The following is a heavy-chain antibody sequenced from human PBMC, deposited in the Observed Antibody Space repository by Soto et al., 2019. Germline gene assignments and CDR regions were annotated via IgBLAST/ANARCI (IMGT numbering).Heavy chain of an antibody. V-gene: IGHV3-30*18. Sequence: QVQLVESGGGVVQPGRSLRLSCAASGFTFSSYGMHWVRQAPGKGLEWVAVISYDGSNKYYADSVKGRFTISRDNSKNTLYLQMNSLRAEDTAVYYCAKDSGYDIEVVTAMTFDYWGQGTLVTVSS. J-gene: IGHJ4*02. D-gene: IGHD2-21*02. CDR3: AKDSGYDIEVVTAMTFDY. CDR1: GFTFSSYG. CDR2: ISYDGSNK.